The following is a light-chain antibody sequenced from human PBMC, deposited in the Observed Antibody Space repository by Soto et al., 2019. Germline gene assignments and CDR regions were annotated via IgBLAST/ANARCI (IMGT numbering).Light chain of an antibody. Sequence: EVVLTQFPATLSLSPGDRAALSCKASQSVHNFLAWYQQRPGQAPRLLIYGASNRAAGIPDRFSGSGSGTDFTLTINSLEPADFAVYYCQQRSNWPPITFGHGTRLDIK. CDR1: QSVHNF. V-gene: IGKV3-11*01. J-gene: IGKJ5*01. CDR2: GAS. CDR3: QQRSNWPPIT.